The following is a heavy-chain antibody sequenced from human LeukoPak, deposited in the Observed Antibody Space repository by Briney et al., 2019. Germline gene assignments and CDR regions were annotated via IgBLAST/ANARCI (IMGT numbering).Heavy chain of an antibody. D-gene: IGHD2-21*02. CDR2: IKEDGSEK. V-gene: IGHV3-7*01. Sequence: GGSLRLSCAASGFTFSRYWMSWVRQVPGKGLEWVANIKEDGSEKYYVDSGKGRFTISRDNAKNSLYLPMNSLRADDTAVYYWARGGGKPDFNSLYWGQGTLVTVSS. CDR1: GFTFSRYW. J-gene: IGHJ4*02. CDR3: ARGGGKPDFNSLY.